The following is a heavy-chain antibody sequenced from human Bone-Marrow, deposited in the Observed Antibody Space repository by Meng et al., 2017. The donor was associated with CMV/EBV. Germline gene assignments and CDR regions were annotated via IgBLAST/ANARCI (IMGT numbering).Heavy chain of an antibody. V-gene: IGHV3-21*01. CDR3: ARAQVYYFDS. CDR2: ISSSSSYI. D-gene: IGHD2-8*01. CDR1: GFTFSSYS. Sequence: GESLKISCAASGFTFSSYSMNWVRQAPGKGLEWVSSISSSSSYIYYADSVKGRFTISRDNAKTSLYLQMSSLRAEDTAVYYCARAQVYYFDSWGQGTLVTVSS. J-gene: IGHJ4*02.